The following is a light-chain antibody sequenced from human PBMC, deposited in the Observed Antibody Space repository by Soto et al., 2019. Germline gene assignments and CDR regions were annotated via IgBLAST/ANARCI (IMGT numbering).Light chain of an antibody. CDR3: SSYTISTTLV. V-gene: IGLV2-14*03. Sequence: QSVLTQPASVSGSPGQSITISCTGTSSDVGGYNYVSWYQHHPGKAPRLMIYDVSNRPSGISNRFSGSKSGNTASLTISGLQAEDEADYYCSSYTISTTLVFGTGTKVTVL. CDR2: DVS. CDR1: SSDVGGYNY. J-gene: IGLJ1*01.